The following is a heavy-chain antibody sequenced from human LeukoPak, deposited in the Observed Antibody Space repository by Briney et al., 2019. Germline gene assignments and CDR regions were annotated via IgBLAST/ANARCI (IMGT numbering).Heavy chain of an antibody. D-gene: IGHD5-18*01. Sequence: GGSLRLSCSASGFTFSNAWMSWVRHATGRGLMWGGRNKYKTDGGTSDYAAPVKGRFTISRDDAKNTLYLQMNSLKTEDTAVYYCTADPIQLWLWNWFDPWGQGTLVTVSS. J-gene: IGHJ5*02. CDR3: TADPIQLWLWNWFDP. CDR1: GFTFSNAW. V-gene: IGHV3-15*01. CDR2: NKYKTDGGTS.